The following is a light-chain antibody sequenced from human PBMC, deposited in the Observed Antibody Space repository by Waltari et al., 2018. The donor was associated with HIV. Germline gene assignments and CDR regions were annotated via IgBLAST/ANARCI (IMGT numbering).Light chain of an antibody. Sequence: EIVLTQSPGTLSLSPGERATLSCRASQSVSSSYLAWYQQKPGQAPRLLIYGASTRATGIPARFSGSGSWTEFTLTISTLHSEDSAVYYCQQYDNWPPWTFGQGTKVEIK. CDR1: QSVSSSY. CDR3: QQYDNWPPWT. J-gene: IGKJ1*01. V-gene: IGKV3-15*01. CDR2: GAS.